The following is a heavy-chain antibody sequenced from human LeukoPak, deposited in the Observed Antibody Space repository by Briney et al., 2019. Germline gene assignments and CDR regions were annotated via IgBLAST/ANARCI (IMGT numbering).Heavy chain of an antibody. Sequence: SVKVSCKASGFTFTSSAMQWVRQARGQRLEWIGWIVVGSGNTNYAQKFQERVTITRDMSTSTAYMELSSLRSEDTAVYYCAAGSYYGSGSSRYYYYYGMDVWGQGTTVAVSS. D-gene: IGHD3-10*01. CDR1: GFTFTSSA. CDR2: IVVGSGNT. CDR3: AAGSYYGSGSSRYYYYYGMDV. J-gene: IGHJ6*02. V-gene: IGHV1-58*02.